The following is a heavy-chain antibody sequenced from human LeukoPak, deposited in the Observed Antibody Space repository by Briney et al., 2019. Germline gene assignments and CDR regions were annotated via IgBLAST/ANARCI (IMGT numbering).Heavy chain of an antibody. CDR2: INHSGST. CDR1: GGSFSGYY. J-gene: IGHJ4*02. CDR3: ARGGDSSGYYDY. Sequence: SETLSLTCAVYGGSFSGYYWSWIRQPPGKGLEWIGEINHSGSTNYNPSLKSRVTISVDTSKNQFSLKLSSVTAAGTAVYYCARGGDSSGYYDYWGQGTLVTVSS. D-gene: IGHD3-22*01. V-gene: IGHV4-34*01.